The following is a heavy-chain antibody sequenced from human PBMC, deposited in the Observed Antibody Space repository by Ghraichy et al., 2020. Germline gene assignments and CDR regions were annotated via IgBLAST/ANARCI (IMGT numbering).Heavy chain of an antibody. CDR2: INHSGST. V-gene: IGHV4-34*01. CDR3: ARVPLARPSAVSVSSGDY. CDR1: GGSLNDYY. J-gene: IGHJ4*02. Sequence: SETLSLTCAVYGGSLNDYYWTWIRQPPGKGLEWIGEINHSGSTNYNPSLKSRVSISVDTSKNQFSLKLSSVTAADTAVYYCARVPLARPSAVSVSSGDYWGQGTLVTVSS. D-gene: IGHD3-16*02.